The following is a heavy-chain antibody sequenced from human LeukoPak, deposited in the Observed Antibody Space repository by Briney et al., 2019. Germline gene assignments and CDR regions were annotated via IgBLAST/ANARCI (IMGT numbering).Heavy chain of an antibody. CDR1: GFTVSSNY. V-gene: IGHV3-66*02. J-gene: IGHJ6*03. D-gene: IGHD5-12*01. CDR2: IYSGGST. CDR3: ASAVGSGSTTPYYYYYMDV. Sequence: PGGSLRLSCAASGFTVSSNYMSWVRQAPGKGLEWVSVIYSGGSTYYADSVKGRFTISRDNSKNPLYLQMNSLRAEDTAVYYCASAVGSGSTTPYYYYYMDVWGKGTTVTVSS.